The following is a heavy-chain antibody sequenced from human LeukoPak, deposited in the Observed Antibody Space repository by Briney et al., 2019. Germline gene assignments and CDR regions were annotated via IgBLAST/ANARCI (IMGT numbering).Heavy chain of an antibody. J-gene: IGHJ3*02. CDR3: ALRVGCSGGSCYSADAFDI. Sequence: SETLSLTCTVSGGSINSYYWSWIRQPPGKGLVWIGYIYYSGSINYNPSLKSRVTISVDTSKNEFSLKLSSVTAADTAVYYCALRVGCSGGSCYSADAFDIWGQGTMVTVSS. CDR1: GGSINSYY. V-gene: IGHV4-59*08. CDR2: IYYSGSI. D-gene: IGHD2-15*01.